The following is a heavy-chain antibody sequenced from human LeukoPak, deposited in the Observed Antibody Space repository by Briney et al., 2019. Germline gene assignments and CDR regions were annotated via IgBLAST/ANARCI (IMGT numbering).Heavy chain of an antibody. CDR1: GGTFISYA. CDR2: IIPIFGTA. D-gene: IGHD4-23*01. J-gene: IGHJ4*02. CDR3: ARGWLAETTVVTPYNY. V-gene: IGHV1-69*13. Sequence: SVKVSCKASGGTFISYAISWVRQAPGQGLEWMGGIIPIFGTANYAQKFQGRVTITADESTSTAYMELSSLRSEDTAVYYCARGWLAETTVVTPYNYWGQGTPVTVPS.